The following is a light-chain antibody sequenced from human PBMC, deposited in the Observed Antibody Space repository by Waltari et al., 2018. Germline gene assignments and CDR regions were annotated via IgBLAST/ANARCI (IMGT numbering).Light chain of an antibody. J-gene: IGLJ3*02. Sequence: QSALTQPASVSGSPGQSITISCTGSSSDVGRYNFVSWYQQHPGKAPKLMIYDVTVRPSGVSNRFSGSKSGNTASLTISGLQPEDEADYYCSSHTTSSTLVFGGGTRVTVL. V-gene: IGLV2-14*03. CDR1: SSDVGRYNF. CDR2: DVT. CDR3: SSHTTSSTLV.